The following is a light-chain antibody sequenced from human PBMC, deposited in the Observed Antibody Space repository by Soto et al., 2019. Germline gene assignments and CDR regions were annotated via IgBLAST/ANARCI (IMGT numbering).Light chain of an antibody. V-gene: IGLV2-8*01. CDR1: SSDVGGYNY. CDR3: SSYAGSSNV. CDR2: EVN. J-gene: IGLJ1*01. Sequence: VLTQPPSASGSPGQSVAISCTGTSSDVGGYNYVSWYQQHPGKAPKLMIYEVNKRPSGVPDRFSGSKSGNTASLTVSGLQAEDEADYYCSSYAGSSNVFGTGTKLTVL.